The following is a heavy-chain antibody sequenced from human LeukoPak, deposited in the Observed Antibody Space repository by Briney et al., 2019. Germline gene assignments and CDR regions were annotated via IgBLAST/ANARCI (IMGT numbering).Heavy chain of an antibody. CDR3: ARPGLAARPRPFDY. CDR2: IKQDGSEK. J-gene: IGHJ4*02. D-gene: IGHD6-6*01. V-gene: IGHV3-7*01. CDR1: GFTFSSYW. Sequence: GGSLRLSCAASGFTFSSYWMSWVRQGPGKGLEWVANIKQDGSEKYYVDSVKGRFTISRDNAKNSLYLQMNSLRAEDTAVYYCARPGLAARPRPFDYWGQGTLVTVSS.